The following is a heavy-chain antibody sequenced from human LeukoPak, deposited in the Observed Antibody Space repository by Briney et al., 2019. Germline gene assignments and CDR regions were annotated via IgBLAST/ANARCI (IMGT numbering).Heavy chain of an antibody. V-gene: IGHV4-4*02. Sequence: PSGTLSLTCAVSGGSISSSTNWWSWVRQPPGKGLEWIGEIYHSGGTNYNPSLKSRITISVDKSQNQFSLKLSSVTAADTAVYYCARAPFLGKIPFDYWGQGTLVTVSS. CDR2: IYHSGGT. D-gene: IGHD2-21*01. CDR1: GGSISSSTNW. J-gene: IGHJ4*02. CDR3: ARAPFLGKIPFDY.